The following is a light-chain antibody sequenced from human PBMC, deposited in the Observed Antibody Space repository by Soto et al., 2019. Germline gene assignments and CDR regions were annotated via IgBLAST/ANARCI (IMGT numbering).Light chain of an antibody. CDR2: DAS. V-gene: IGKV1-5*01. Sequence: DIQMTQSPSTVPAFVGDRVTITCRATQSINNWLAWYQQKPGQAPKLLIYDASSLESGVPSRFSGRVSGTEFTLTIDGLQPDDFATYYCLQFDSPPWTFGQGTKIEFK. CDR1: QSINNW. CDR3: LQFDSPPWT. J-gene: IGKJ1*01.